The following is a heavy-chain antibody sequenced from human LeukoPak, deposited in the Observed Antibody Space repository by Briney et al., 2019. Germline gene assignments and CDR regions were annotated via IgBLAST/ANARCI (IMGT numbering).Heavy chain of an antibody. CDR3: ARLDCSGGSCRGDH. D-gene: IGHD2-15*01. CDR2: IYYSGST. V-gene: IGHV4-59*08. CDR1: GGSISSYY. J-gene: IGHJ4*02. Sequence: SETLSLTCTVSGGSISSYYWSWIRQPPGKGLEWIGYIYYSGSTNYNPSLKSRVTISVDTSKNQFSLKLNSVTAADTAVYYCARLDCSGGSCRGDHWGQGTLVTVSS.